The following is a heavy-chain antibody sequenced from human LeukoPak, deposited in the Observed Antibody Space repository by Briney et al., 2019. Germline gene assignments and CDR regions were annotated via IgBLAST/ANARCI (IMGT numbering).Heavy chain of an antibody. J-gene: IGHJ3*01. Sequence: GGSLRLSCAASGFTFSSYGMHWVRQAPGKGLEWVAFIRYGGSNKDYAGSVKGRFTISRDNSKNTLYLQMNSLRAEDTAVYYCAKDKSGSYYPDAFDVWGQGTMVTVSS. CDR1: GFTFSSYG. D-gene: IGHD1-26*01. CDR3: AKDKSGSYYPDAFDV. CDR2: IRYGGSNK. V-gene: IGHV3-30*02.